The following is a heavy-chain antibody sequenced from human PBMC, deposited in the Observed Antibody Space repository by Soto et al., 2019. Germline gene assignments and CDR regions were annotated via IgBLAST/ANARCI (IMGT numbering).Heavy chain of an antibody. CDR3: ARGAEGGYCSSTSCYDGGTYYYYGMDV. CDR2: INHSGST. CDR1: GGSFSGYY. Sequence: SETLSLTCAVYGGSFSGYYWSWIRPPPGKGLEWIGEINHSGSTNYNPSLKSRVTISVDTSKNQFSLKLSSVTAADTAVYYCARGAEGGYCSSTSCYDGGTYYYYGMDVWGQGTTVTVSS. D-gene: IGHD2-2*01. J-gene: IGHJ6*02. V-gene: IGHV4-34*01.